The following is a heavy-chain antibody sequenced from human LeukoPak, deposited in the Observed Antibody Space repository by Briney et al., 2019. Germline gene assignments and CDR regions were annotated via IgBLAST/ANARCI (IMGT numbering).Heavy chain of an antibody. CDR1: GGSFSGYY. V-gene: IGHV4-34*01. CDR2: INHSGST. Sequence: PSETLSLTCAVYGGSFSGYYWSWIRQPSGKGLEWIGEINHSGSTNYNPSLKSRVTISVDTSKNQFSLKLSSVTAADTAVYYCARYGAVTTNFGYWGQGTLVTVSS. CDR3: ARYGAVTTNFGY. J-gene: IGHJ4*02. D-gene: IGHD4-17*01.